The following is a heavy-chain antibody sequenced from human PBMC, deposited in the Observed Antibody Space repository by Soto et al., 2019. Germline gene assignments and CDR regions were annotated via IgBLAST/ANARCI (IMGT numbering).Heavy chain of an antibody. CDR2: IYYSGST. J-gene: IGHJ4*02. CDR3: ARDQNYGSSGYYF. D-gene: IGHD3-22*01. CDR1: GGSVSSGSYY. Sequence: PSETLSLTCTVSGGSVSSGSYYWSWIRQPPGKGLEWIGYIYYSGSTNYNPSLKSRVTISVDTSKNQFSLKLSSVTAADTAVYYCARDQNYGSSGYYFWGQGTLVTVSS. V-gene: IGHV4-61*01.